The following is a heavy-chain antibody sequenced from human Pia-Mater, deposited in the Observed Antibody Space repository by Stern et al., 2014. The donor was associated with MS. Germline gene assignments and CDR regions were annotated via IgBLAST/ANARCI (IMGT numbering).Heavy chain of an antibody. CDR2: ISYTGSS. Sequence: VQLEESGPGLVMPSQTLSLTCTVSAGSISSDDHYWSWVRQPPGKGLEWIGYISYTGSSYFRPSLKSRATMSVDTSKNQFSLKLKSVTAADTAVYFCARTDILLLDYWGQGALVTVSS. D-gene: IGHD3-22*01. J-gene: IGHJ4*02. V-gene: IGHV4-30-4*01. CDR3: ARTDILLLDY. CDR1: AGSISSDDHY.